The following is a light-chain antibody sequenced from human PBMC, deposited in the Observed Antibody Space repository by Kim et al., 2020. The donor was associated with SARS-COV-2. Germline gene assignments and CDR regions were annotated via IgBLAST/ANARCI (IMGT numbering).Light chain of an antibody. CDR1: QGISSY. Sequence: SAPVGARVTITCRARQGISSYLAWYQRTPGKAPNLLIYAASTLQSGVPSRFSGSGSGTDFTLTISSLQPEDFATYYCLQLNSYPPFGQGTRLEIK. V-gene: IGKV1-9*01. J-gene: IGKJ5*01. CDR3: LQLNSYPP. CDR2: AAS.